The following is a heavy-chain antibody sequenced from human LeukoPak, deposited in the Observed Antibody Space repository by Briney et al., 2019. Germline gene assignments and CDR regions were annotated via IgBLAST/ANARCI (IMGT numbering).Heavy chain of an antibody. CDR3: ARLNYYDSSGYLYYFDY. CDR1: SGSISSGGYS. V-gene: IGHV4-31*03. J-gene: IGHJ4*02. CDR2: IYYSGST. D-gene: IGHD3-22*01. Sequence: TSETLSLTCTVSSGSISSGGYSWSWIRQHPGKGLEWIGYIYYSGSTYYNPSLKSRVTISVDTSKNQFSLKLSSVTAADTAVYYCARLNYYDSSGYLYYFDYWGQGTLVTVSS.